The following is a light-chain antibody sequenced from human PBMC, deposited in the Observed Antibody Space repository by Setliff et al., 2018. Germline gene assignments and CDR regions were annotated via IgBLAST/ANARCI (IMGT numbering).Light chain of an antibody. CDR2: DFT. Sequence: QSVLTQPASVSGSPGQSITISCTGTYSDVGKYNLVSWYQQHPGKAPKLILYDFTTRPSGVSDRFSGSKSANTAPLTISGLQAEDEADYYCCSYAGSSTFVFGGGTKGTVL. V-gene: IGLV2-23*02. J-gene: IGLJ1*01. CDR1: YSDVGKYNL. CDR3: CSYAGSSTFV.